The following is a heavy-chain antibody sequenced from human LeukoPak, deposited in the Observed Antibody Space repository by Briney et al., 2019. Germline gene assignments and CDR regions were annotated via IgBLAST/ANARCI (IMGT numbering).Heavy chain of an antibody. CDR2: INHSGST. Sequence: SETLSLTCAVYGGSFSGYYWSWIRQPPGKGLEWIGEINHSGSTNYNPSLKSRVTISVDTSKNQFSLKLSSATAADTAVYYCARGKLYYDFWSGYSTLPYFDYWGQGTLVTVSS. J-gene: IGHJ4*02. D-gene: IGHD3-3*01. V-gene: IGHV4-34*01. CDR3: ARGKLYYDFWSGYSTLPYFDY. CDR1: GGSFSGYY.